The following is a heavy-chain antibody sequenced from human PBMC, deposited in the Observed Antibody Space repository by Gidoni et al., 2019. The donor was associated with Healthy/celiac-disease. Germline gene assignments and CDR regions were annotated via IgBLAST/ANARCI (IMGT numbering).Heavy chain of an antibody. J-gene: IGHJ3*02. CDR2: IYSGGST. Sequence: EVQLVESGGGLIQPGGSLRPSCAASGFTVSSNYMSWVRQAPGKGLEWVSVIYSGGSTYYADSVKGRFTISRDNSKNTLYLQMNSLRAEDTAVYYCARDRLGSYSSSWSDHDAFDIWGQGTMVTVSS. CDR1: GFTVSSNY. D-gene: IGHD6-13*01. CDR3: ARDRLGSYSSSWSDHDAFDI. V-gene: IGHV3-53*01.